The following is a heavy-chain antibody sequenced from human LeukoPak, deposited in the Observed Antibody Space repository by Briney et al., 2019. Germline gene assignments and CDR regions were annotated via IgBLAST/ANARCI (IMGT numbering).Heavy chain of an antibody. V-gene: IGHV3-21*01. CDR1: GFTFSPYW. D-gene: IGHD1-26*01. J-gene: IGHJ4*02. CDR2: ISSGSSYI. CDR3: ARAEGATDY. Sequence: GGSLRLSCAASGFTFSPYWMHWVRQAPGKGLEWVSSISSGSSYIYYADSVKGRFTISRDNAKNSLYLQMNSLRAEDTAVYYCARAEGATDYWGQGTLVTVSS.